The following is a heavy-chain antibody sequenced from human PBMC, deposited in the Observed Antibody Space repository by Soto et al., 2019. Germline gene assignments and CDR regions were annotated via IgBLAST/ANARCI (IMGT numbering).Heavy chain of an antibody. D-gene: IGHD1-26*01. CDR1: GYPFNNRW. Sequence: GESLKISCKASGYPFNNRWITWVRQVPGKGLAWVGRIAPSDSSTTYSPSFQGHVTISSDESINTAYLQWRSLKASDTAIYYCARPAVGRVGYIDYSYGLDVWGQGTSVTVSS. V-gene: IGHV5-10-1*01. J-gene: IGHJ6*02. CDR2: IAPSDSST. CDR3: ARPAVGRVGYIDYSYGLDV.